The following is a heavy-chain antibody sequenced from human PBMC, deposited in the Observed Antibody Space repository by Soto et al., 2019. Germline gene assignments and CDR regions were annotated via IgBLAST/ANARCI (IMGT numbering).Heavy chain of an antibody. CDR3: ARDLLRYSYGQNSVWGSYRPYPVDY. V-gene: IGHV4-4*02. J-gene: IGHJ4*02. CDR1: GGSISSSNW. CDR2: IYHSGST. D-gene: IGHD3-16*02. Sequence: QVQLQESGPGLVKPSGTLSLTCAVSGGSISSSNWWSWVRQPPGEGLEWIGEIYHSGSTNYNPSLTSRVTIPVDKSKNQFSRKLRSVTAADTAGYYFARDLLRYSYGQNSVWGSYRPYPVDYWVQGTLVTVSS.